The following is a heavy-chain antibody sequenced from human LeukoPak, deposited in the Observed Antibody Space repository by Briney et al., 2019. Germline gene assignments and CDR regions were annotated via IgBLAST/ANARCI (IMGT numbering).Heavy chain of an antibody. Sequence: SETLFLTCAVYGGSFSGYYWSWIRQPPGKGLEWIGEINHSGSTNYNPSLKSRVTISVDTSKNQFSLKLSSVTAADTAVYYCARGPPRRYCTNGVCSGVCFDYWGQGTLVTVSS. J-gene: IGHJ4*02. CDR3: ARGPPRRYCTNGVCSGVCFDY. CDR1: GGSFSGYY. CDR2: INHSGST. V-gene: IGHV4-34*01. D-gene: IGHD2-8*01.